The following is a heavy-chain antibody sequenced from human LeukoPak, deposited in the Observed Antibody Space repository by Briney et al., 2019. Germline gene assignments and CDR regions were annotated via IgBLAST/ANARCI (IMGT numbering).Heavy chain of an antibody. V-gene: IGHV4-4*07. CDR2: IYTSGST. J-gene: IGHJ4*02. CDR1: GDSISSYY. Sequence: SETLSLTCTVSGDSISSYYWSWTRQPAGKGLKWIGRIYTSGSTNYNPSLKSRVTMSVDTSKNQFSLKLSSVTAADTAVYYCAREYSSSWYVYFDYWGQGALVTVSS. CDR3: AREYSSSWYVYFDY. D-gene: IGHD6-13*01.